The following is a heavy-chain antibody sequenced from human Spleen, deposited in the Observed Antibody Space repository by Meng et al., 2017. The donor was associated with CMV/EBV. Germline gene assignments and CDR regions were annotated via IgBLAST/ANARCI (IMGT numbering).Heavy chain of an antibody. CDR3: AKDQDTVIVPAFDY. J-gene: IGHJ4*02. D-gene: IGHD2-2*01. Sequence: GESLKISCATSGFTFSNYAMNWVRQAPGKGLEWVSAITASGGSKYYPDSVKGRFTISRDISKNTLYLQMNSLRAEDTDVYYCAKDQDTVIVPAFDYWGQGTLVTVSS. CDR2: ITASGGSK. CDR1: GFTFSNYA. V-gene: IGHV3-23*01.